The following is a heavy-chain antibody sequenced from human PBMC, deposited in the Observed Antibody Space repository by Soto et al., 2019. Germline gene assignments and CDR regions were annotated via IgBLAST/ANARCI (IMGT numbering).Heavy chain of an antibody. Sequence: QVQLVQSGAEVKKPGASVKVSCKASGYTFTSYYMHWVRQAPGQGLAWMGIINPSGGSTSYAQKFQGRVTMTRDTSTSTGDMELSSLRSEDTAVYYCARGGIAVSVIHLFLYWGQGTLVTVCS. CDR2: INPSGGST. J-gene: IGHJ4*02. CDR3: ARGGIAVSVIHLFLY. D-gene: IGHD6-19*01. V-gene: IGHV1-46*01. CDR1: GYTFTSYY.